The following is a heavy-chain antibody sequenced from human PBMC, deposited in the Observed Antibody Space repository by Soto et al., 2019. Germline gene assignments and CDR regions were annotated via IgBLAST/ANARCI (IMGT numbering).Heavy chain of an antibody. D-gene: IGHD1-26*01. J-gene: IGHJ6*02. CDR2: IYYSGST. V-gene: IGHV4-61*01. CDR3: ASESYHQDQDYHYSGMDV. Sequence: SETLSLTCTVSGGSVSSGSYYWSWIRQPPGKGLEWIGYIYYSGSTNYNPSLKSRVTISVDTSKNQFSLKLSSVTAADTAVYYCASESYHQDQDYHYSGMDVWGPGTTVTV. CDR1: GGSVSSGSYY.